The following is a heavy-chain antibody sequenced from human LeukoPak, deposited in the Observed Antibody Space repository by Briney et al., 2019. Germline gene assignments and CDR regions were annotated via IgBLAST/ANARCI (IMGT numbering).Heavy chain of an antibody. D-gene: IGHD3-10*01. CDR1: GGSISSYY. CDR2: IYYSGST. V-gene: IGHV4-59*01. J-gene: IGHJ4*02. Sequence: ETLSLTCTVSGGSISSYYWSWIRQPPGKGLEWIGYIYYSGSTNYNPSLRSRVTISVDTSKNQFSLKLSSVTAADTAVYYCARAKVRGVTYAPFDYWGQGTLVTVSS. CDR3: ARAKVRGVTYAPFDY.